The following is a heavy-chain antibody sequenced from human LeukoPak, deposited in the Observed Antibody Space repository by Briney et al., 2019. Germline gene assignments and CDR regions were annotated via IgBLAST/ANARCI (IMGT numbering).Heavy chain of an antibody. V-gene: IGHV3-7*01. J-gene: IGHJ4*02. CDR1: GFTFSGCW. CDR3: ARDVEGIYDFWSGYPRSLDY. D-gene: IGHD3-3*01. Sequence: GGSLRLSCVASGFTFSGCWMSWVRQAPGKGLEWVANIKQDGSEKYYVDSVKGRFTISRDNAKNSLYLQMNSLRAEDTAVYYCARDVEGIYDFWSGYPRSLDYWGQGTLVTVSS. CDR2: IKQDGSEK.